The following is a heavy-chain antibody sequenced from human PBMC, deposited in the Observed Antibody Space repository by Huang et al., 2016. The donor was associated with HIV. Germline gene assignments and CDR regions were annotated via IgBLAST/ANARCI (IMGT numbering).Heavy chain of an antibody. V-gene: IGHV1-69*13. Sequence: VELVQSGTEVRRPGSSVKISCRASGGTFSSVAINWVRQAPGQGLEDMGSIDPHLSTTNYEAKFQDRHTIAADKSTSTVYMELCRWKSEDTGVFYCAREGQKWYGKPIGDFEIWGQGTSVGVST. D-gene: IGHD2-15*01. CDR3: AREGQKWYGKPIGDFEI. CDR2: IDPHLSTT. CDR1: GGTFSSVA. J-gene: IGHJ3*02.